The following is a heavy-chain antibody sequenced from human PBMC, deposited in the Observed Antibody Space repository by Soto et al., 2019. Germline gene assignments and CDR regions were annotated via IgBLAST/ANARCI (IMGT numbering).Heavy chain of an antibody. CDR2: IYYSGST. V-gene: IGHV4-59*01. CDR1: GGSFSTYY. J-gene: IGHJ4*02. D-gene: IGHD3-9*01. CDR3: ARGGDYDILTGYGDFDY. Sequence: SETLSLTCAVYGGSFSTYYWNWIRQPPGKGLEWIGYIYYSGSTYYNPSLKSRVTISVDTSKNQFSLKLRSLRSDDTAVYYCARGGDYDILTGYGDFDYWGQGTLVTVSS.